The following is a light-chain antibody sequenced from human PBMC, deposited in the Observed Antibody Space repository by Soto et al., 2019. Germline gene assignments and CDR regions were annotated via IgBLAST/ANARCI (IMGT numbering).Light chain of an antibody. V-gene: IGKV1-5*03. J-gene: IGKJ1*01. Sequence: DIQMTQAPSTLSASVGDRVTITCRASQSISSWLAWYQKKPGRAPKLLIYKASSLESGVPSRFSGSGSGTEFTRTISSLQPDDFATYYCQQYNSFPTFGQGTKVEIK. CDR2: KAS. CDR1: QSISSW. CDR3: QQYNSFPT.